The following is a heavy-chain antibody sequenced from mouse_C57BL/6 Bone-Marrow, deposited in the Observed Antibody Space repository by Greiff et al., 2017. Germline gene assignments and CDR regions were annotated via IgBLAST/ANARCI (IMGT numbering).Heavy chain of an antibody. CDR2: IHPNSGST. V-gene: IGHV1-64*01. D-gene: IGHD1-1*01. Sequence: QVQLQQPGAELVKPGASVKLSCKASGYTFTSYWMHWVKQRPGQGLEWIGMIHPNSGSTNYNEKFKSKATLTVDKSSSTAYLQLSSLTSEDSAVYYCARGDGSGFWYFDVWGTGTTVTVSS. CDR3: ARGDGSGFWYFDV. CDR1: GYTFTSYW. J-gene: IGHJ1*03.